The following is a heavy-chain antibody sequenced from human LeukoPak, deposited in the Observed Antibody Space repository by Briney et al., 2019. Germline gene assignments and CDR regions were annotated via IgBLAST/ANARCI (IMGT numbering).Heavy chain of an antibody. J-gene: IGHJ4*02. D-gene: IGHD1-26*01. Sequence: SETLSLTCAVYGGSFSGYYWSWIRQPPGKGLEWVGEINHSGSTNYNPSLDSRVTISVPETNNHFSRNQSCVPYADTAVYYCARTSGSYLWYWGQGTLVTVSS. CDR1: GGSFSGYY. CDR3: ARTSGSYLWY. CDR2: INHSGST. V-gene: IGHV4-34*01.